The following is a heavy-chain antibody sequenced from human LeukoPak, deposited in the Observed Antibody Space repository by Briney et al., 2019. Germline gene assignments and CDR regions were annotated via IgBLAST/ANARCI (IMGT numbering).Heavy chain of an antibody. CDR3: AKGVYYDELENDAFDI. D-gene: IGHD3-22*01. J-gene: IGHJ3*02. CDR2: ISYDGSNK. CDR1: GFTFSSYG. Sequence: GGSLRLSCVASGFTFSSYGMHWVRQAPGKGLEWVAVISYDGSNKYYADSVKGRFTISRDNSKNTLYLQMNSLRAEDTAVYYCAKGVYYDELENDAFDIWGQGTMVTVSS. V-gene: IGHV3-30*18.